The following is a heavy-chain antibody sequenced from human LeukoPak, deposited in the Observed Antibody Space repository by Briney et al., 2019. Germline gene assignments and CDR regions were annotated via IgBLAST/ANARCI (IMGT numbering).Heavy chain of an antibody. CDR2: ISSSSSYI. V-gene: IGHV3-21*01. Sequence: PGGSLRLSCAASGFTFSSYSMNWVRQAPGKGLEWVSSISSSSSYIYYADSVKGRFTISRDNAKNSLYLQMNSLRAEDTAVYYCAREGRGGCGGDCYSDYWGQGTLVTVSS. D-gene: IGHD2-21*02. CDR3: AREGRGGCGGDCYSDY. J-gene: IGHJ4*02. CDR1: GFTFSSYS.